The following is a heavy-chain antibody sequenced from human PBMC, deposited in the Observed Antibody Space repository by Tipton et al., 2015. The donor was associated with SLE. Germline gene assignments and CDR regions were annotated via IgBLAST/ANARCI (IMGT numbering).Heavy chain of an antibody. V-gene: IGHV3-30-3*01. J-gene: IGHJ4*02. CDR1: GFTFSSYA. CDR3: AKGWELLPFDY. CDR2: ISYDGSNK. D-gene: IGHD1-26*01. Sequence: SLRLSCAASGFTFSSYAMHWVRQAPGKGLEWVAVISYDGSNKYYADSVKGRFTISRDNSKNTLYLQMNSLRAEDTAVYYCAKGWELLPFDYWGQGTLVTVSS.